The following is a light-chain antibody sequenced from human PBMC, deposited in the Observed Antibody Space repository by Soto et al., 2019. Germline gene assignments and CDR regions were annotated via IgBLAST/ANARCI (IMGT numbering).Light chain of an antibody. CDR1: SSDVGSYNH. J-gene: IGLJ1*01. Sequence: QPVLTQPASVSGSPGQSITISCTGTSSDVGSYNHVSWYQQHPGKAPKVMIYQVYKRPSGVSHRFSGSKSGNAASLTISGLQAEDEADYYCCSYAGSTYVFGTGTKVTVL. CDR3: CSYAGSTYV. V-gene: IGLV2-23*02. CDR2: QVY.